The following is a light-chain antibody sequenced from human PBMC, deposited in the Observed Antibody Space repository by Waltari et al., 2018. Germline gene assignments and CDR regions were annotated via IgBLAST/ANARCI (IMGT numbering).Light chain of an antibody. Sequence: QSALTQPASVSGSPGQSITISCTGTSSDVGSYNLVSWYQQHPGKAPKLMIYEVSTRPSGVSNRFSGSKSGNTASLTISGLHAEDEADYYCCSYAGSSTFVVFGGGTKLTVL. V-gene: IGLV2-23*02. CDR2: EVS. CDR1: SSDVGSYNL. CDR3: CSYAGSSTFVV. J-gene: IGLJ2*01.